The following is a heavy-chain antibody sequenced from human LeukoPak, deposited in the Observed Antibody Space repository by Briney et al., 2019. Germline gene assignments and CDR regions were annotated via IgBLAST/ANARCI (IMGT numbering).Heavy chain of an antibody. Sequence: GASVTVSCKASGYTFTSYYMHWVRQAPGQGLEWMGIINPSGGSTSYAQKFQGRVNMTRDTSTSTVYMELSSLRSEDTAVYYCARSEGYFDWLLPFDPWGQGTLVTVSS. D-gene: IGHD3-9*01. V-gene: IGHV1-46*01. J-gene: IGHJ5*02. CDR1: GYTFTSYY. CDR2: INPSGGST. CDR3: ARSEGYFDWLLPFDP.